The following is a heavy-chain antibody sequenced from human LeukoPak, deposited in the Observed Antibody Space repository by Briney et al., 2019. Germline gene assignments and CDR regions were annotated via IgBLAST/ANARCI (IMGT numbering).Heavy chain of an antibody. J-gene: IGHJ4*02. CDR2: IIPIFGTA. V-gene: IGHV1-69*06. Sequence: SVKVSCKASGGTFSSYAISWVRQAPGQGLEWMGGIIPIFGTANYAQKFQGRVTMTEDTSTDTAYMELSSLRSEDTAVYYCATRNYYDSSVRDYWGQGTLVTVSS. D-gene: IGHD3-22*01. CDR3: ATRNYYDSSVRDY. CDR1: GGTFSSYA.